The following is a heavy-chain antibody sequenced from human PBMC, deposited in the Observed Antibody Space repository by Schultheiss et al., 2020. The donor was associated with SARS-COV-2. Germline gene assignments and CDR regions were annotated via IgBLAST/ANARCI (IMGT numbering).Heavy chain of an antibody. CDR3: AREPGRYGDYDDAFDI. Sequence: GESLKISCAASGFTVSSNYMSWVRQAPGKGLEWVSVIYSGGSTYYADSVKGRFTISRDNSKNTLYLQMNSLRAEDTAVYYCAREPGRYGDYDDAFDIWGQGTMVTVSS. D-gene: IGHD4-17*01. CDR1: GFTVSSNY. J-gene: IGHJ3*02. CDR2: IYSGGST. V-gene: IGHV3-53*05.